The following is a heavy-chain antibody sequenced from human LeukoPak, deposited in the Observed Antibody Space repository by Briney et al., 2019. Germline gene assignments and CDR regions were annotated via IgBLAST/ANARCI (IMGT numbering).Heavy chain of an antibody. Sequence: ASVKVSCKTSGYTFTSYYIHWVRQAPGQGLEWMGMINPSSGATNYAQKFQGRVTMTRDTSTSTVYMELSSQRSEDTAVYYCARATKFYYYYGMDVWGQGTTVTVSS. CDR1: GYTFTSYY. J-gene: IGHJ6*02. CDR3: ARATKFYYYYGMDV. V-gene: IGHV1-46*01. CDR2: INPSSGAT. D-gene: IGHD1-26*01.